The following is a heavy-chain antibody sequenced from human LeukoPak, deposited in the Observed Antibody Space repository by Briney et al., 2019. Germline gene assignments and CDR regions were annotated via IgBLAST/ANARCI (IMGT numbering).Heavy chain of an antibody. Sequence: PSQTLSLTCAVSGGSISSGGYSWSWIRQPPGKGLEWIGYIYHSGGTYYNPSLKSRVTISVDRSKNQFSLKLSSVTAADTAVYYCARGYCSGGSCYFAPYYYGMDVWGKGTTVTVSS. J-gene: IGHJ6*04. V-gene: IGHV4-30-2*01. CDR3: ARGYCSGGSCYFAPYYYGMDV. CDR1: GGSISSGGYS. D-gene: IGHD2-15*01. CDR2: IYHSGGT.